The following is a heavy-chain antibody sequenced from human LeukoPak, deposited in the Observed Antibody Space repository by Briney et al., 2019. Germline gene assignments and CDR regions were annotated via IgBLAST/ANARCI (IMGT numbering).Heavy chain of an antibody. D-gene: IGHD6-6*01. CDR1: GYSFTGYY. Sequence: ASVKVSCKASGYSFTGYYMHWVRQAPGQGLEWMGWINPNSGGTNYAQEFQGRVTMTRDTSISTAYMELSRLRADDTAVYYCARSYSSSSHHYYYYMDVWGKGTTVTVSS. J-gene: IGHJ6*03. V-gene: IGHV1-2*02. CDR2: INPNSGGT. CDR3: ARSYSSSSHHYYYYMDV.